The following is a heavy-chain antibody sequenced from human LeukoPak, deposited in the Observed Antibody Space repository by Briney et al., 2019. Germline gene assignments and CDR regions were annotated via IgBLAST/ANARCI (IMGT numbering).Heavy chain of an antibody. CDR3: ARDGSGYSDPVDY. CDR1: GFTLSSYT. V-gene: IGHV3-21*01. J-gene: IGHJ4*02. D-gene: IGHD3-22*01. CDR2: ISSSSSYI. Sequence: GGSLRLSCEASGFTLSSYTMTWVRQAPGKGLEWVSSISSSSSYIYYADSVKGRFTISRDNAKNSLYLQMNSLRAEDTAVYYCARDGSGYSDPVDYWGQGTLVTVSS.